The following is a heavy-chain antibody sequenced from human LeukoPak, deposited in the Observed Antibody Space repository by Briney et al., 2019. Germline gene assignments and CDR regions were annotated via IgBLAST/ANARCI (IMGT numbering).Heavy chain of an antibody. CDR3: ARDDYGDSIPFDY. Sequence: SVKVSCKASGGTLSSYAISWVRQAPGQGLEWMGRIIPILGIANYAQKFQGRVTITADKSTSTAYMELSSLRSEDTAVYYCARDDYGDSIPFDYWGQGTLVTVSS. V-gene: IGHV1-69*04. D-gene: IGHD4-17*01. CDR2: IIPILGIA. J-gene: IGHJ4*02. CDR1: GGTLSSYA.